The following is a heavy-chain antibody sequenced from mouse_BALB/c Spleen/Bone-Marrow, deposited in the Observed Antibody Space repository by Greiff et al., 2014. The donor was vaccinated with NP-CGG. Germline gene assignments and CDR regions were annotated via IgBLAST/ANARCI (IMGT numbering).Heavy chain of an antibody. Sequence: QVQLQQSGAELVKPGASVKLSCKASGYTFTSYWMHWVKLGPGQGFEWIGEINPSNGGTNYNEKFKRKATLTVDKSSSTAYMQLSSLTSEDSAVYYCTYMGYYGSSYAMDYWGQGTSVTVSS. D-gene: IGHD1-1*01. J-gene: IGHJ4*01. CDR2: INPSNGGT. CDR3: TYMGYYGSSYAMDY. CDR1: GYTFTSYW. V-gene: IGHV1S16*01.